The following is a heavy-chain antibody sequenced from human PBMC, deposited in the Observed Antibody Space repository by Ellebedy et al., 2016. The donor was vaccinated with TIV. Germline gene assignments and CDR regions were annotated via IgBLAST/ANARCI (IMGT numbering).Heavy chain of an antibody. D-gene: IGHD1-1*01. CDR2: LYYNGDT. V-gene: IGHV4-61*08. CDR1: SGSVSSGAYY. Sequence: SETLSLTXTVSSGSVSSGAYYWTCIRQPPGKGLERIGYLYYNGDTNYNPSLKSRVTISLDTSKNQFSLRLNSVTAADTAVYYCAVQLTGLSYWGQGTLVTVSS. J-gene: IGHJ4*02. CDR3: AVQLTGLSY.